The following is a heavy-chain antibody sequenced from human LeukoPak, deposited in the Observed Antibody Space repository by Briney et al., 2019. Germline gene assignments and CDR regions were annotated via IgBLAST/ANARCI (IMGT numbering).Heavy chain of an antibody. V-gene: IGHV1-8*01. CDR1: GYTFTSYD. CDR3: AREDGYNYWAWFDP. Sequence: WASVKVSCKASGYTFTSYDINWVRQATGQGLEWMGWMNPNSGNTGYAQKFQGRVTITADKSTSTAYMELSSLRSEDTAVYYCAREDGYNYWAWFDPWGQGTLVTVSS. J-gene: IGHJ5*02. D-gene: IGHD5-24*01. CDR2: MNPNSGNT.